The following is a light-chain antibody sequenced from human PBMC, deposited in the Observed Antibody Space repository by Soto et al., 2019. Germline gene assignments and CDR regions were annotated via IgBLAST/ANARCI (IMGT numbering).Light chain of an antibody. V-gene: IGKV1-39*01. CDR3: QQNRGTSLT. CDR1: QSISDY. J-gene: IGKJ4*01. CDR2: ASS. Sequence: DIQMTQSPSSLSASVGDRVTITCRASQSISDYLNWYQQKPGKAPNLLIYASSILQSGVPSRFSGSGSGTDFTLTITSLQPEDFATYYCQQNRGTSLTFGGGTKVEVK.